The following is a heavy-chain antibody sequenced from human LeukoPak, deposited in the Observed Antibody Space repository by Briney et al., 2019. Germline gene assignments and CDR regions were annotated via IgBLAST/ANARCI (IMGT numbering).Heavy chain of an antibody. CDR2: IYYSGGT. J-gene: IGHJ4*02. V-gene: IGHV4-61*05. CDR1: GCSISSSSYY. Sequence: SETLSLTCTVSGCSISSSSYYWSWIRQPPGKGLEGIGYIYYSGGTNYKPSLKKPVPISVDTSKNQFSLKLSSVTAADTAVYYCARGGLKWELLPARARKSFYFDYWGQGTLVTVSS. CDR3: ARGGLKWELLPARARKSFYFDY. D-gene: IGHD1-26*01.